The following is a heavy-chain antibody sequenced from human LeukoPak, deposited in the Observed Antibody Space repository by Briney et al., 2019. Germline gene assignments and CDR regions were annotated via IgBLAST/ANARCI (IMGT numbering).Heavy chain of an antibody. CDR1: GFTFSSYA. J-gene: IGHJ4*02. D-gene: IGHD1-26*01. Sequence: PGGSLRLSCAASGFTFSSYAMHWVRQAPGKGLEWVAVISYDGSNKYYADSVKGRFTISRDNSKNTLYLQMNSLRAEDTAVYYCARDAGYSVWGQGTLVSVSS. CDR2: ISYDGSNK. V-gene: IGHV3-30*04. CDR3: ARDAGYSV.